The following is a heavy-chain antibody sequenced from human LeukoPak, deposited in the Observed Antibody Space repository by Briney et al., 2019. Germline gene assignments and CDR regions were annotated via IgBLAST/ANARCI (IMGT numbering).Heavy chain of an antibody. Sequence: SETLSLTCAVSGGSISSSNWWSWVRQPPGKGLEWIGEIYHSGSTNYNPSLKSRVTISVDTSKNQFSLKLSSVTAADTAVYYCARHSYPGATLDYDFWSGYSHPFDYWGQGTLVTVSS. J-gene: IGHJ4*02. CDR2: IYHSGST. CDR1: GGSISSSNW. V-gene: IGHV4-4*02. D-gene: IGHD3-3*01. CDR3: ARHSYPGATLDYDFWSGYSHPFDY.